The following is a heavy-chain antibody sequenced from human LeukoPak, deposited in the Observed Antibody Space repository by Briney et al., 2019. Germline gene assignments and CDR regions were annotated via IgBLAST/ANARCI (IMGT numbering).Heavy chain of an antibody. CDR3: ASLGDGYNFWRH. CDR1: GFTVSNNY. CDR2: IYSGGST. V-gene: IGHV3-53*01. Sequence: PGGSLRLSCAASGFTVSNNYMSWVRQAPGKGLEWVSVIYSGGSTYYADSVKGRFTISRDGSRNTLFLQMNSLRAEDTAVYYCASLGDGYNFWRHWGQGTLVTVSS. J-gene: IGHJ4*02. D-gene: IGHD5-24*01.